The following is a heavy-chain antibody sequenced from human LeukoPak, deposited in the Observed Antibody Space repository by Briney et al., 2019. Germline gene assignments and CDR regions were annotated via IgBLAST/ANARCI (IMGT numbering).Heavy chain of an antibody. V-gene: IGHV4-31*03. CDR1: LGSISRGGYY. D-gene: IGHD3-10*01. Sequence: TLSLTCTVSLGSISRGGYYWSWIRQHPGKGLEWIGYIYYSGSTYYNPSLKSRVTISVDTSKNQFSLKLSSVTAADTAVYYCARAAKVRGVIKNWFDPWGQGTLVTVSP. CDR2: IYYSGST. J-gene: IGHJ5*02. CDR3: ARAAKVRGVIKNWFDP.